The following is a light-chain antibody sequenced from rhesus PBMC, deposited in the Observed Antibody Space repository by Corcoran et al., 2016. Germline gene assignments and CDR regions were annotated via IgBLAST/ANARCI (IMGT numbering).Light chain of an antibody. V-gene: IGLV2-13*03. CDR1: SSDIGGYNR. CDR2: EVN. CDR3: SSYARTNTLI. Sequence: QAAPTQSPSVSGSPGQSVTISCTGTSSDIGGYNRVSWYQQHPGKAPKVIIYEVNMRPSGVSDRFSGSKSGNTASLTISGLRAEDEADYSCSSYARTNTLIFGGGTRLTVL. J-gene: IGLJ1*01.